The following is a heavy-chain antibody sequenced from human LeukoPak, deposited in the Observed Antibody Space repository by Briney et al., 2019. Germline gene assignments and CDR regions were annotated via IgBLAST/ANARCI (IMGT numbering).Heavy chain of an antibody. J-gene: IGHJ4*02. CDR1: GLTFSSFC. V-gene: IGHV3-30*18. CDR2: ISYDGSNK. CDR3: AKDRTPYYYDSSGTSLDY. D-gene: IGHD3-22*01. Sequence: GGSPTLSCAVSGLTFSSFCMDWVRHAPGQGLDWVAAISYDGSNKYYADSVKGRFTISRDNSKNTLYLQMNSLRAEDTAVYYCAKDRTPYYYDSSGTSLDYWGQGTLVTVSS.